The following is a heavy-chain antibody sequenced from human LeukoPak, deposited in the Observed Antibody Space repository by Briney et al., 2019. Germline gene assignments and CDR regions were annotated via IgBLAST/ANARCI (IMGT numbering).Heavy chain of an antibody. Sequence: GGSLRLSCAASGFTFSSYAMSWVRKAPGKGLEWVAFIRYDGSNKYYADSVKGRFTISRDNSKNTLYLQMNSLRAEDTAVYYCAKDLITMVRGVISSKPWSPKWFDPWGQGTLVTVSS. CDR3: AKDLITMVRGVISSKPWSPKWFDP. CDR2: IRYDGSNK. V-gene: IGHV3-30*02. D-gene: IGHD3-10*01. CDR1: GFTFSSYA. J-gene: IGHJ5*02.